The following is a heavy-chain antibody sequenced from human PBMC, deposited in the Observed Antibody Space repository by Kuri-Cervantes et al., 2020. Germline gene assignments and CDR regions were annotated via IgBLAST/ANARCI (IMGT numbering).Heavy chain of an antibody. CDR1: GGSISSYY. V-gene: IGHV4-39*01. D-gene: IGHD3-22*01. CDR2: IYYSGST. Sequence: SETLSLTCTVSGGSISSYYWSWIRQPPGKGLEWIGSIYYSGSTYYNPSLKSRVTISVDTSKNQFSLKLSSVTAADTAVYYCASPPYYDSSGYPGAWGQGTLVTVSS. CDR3: ASPPYYDSSGYPGA. J-gene: IGHJ4*02.